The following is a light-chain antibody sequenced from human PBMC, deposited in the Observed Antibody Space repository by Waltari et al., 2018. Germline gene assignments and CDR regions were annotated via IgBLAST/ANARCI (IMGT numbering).Light chain of an antibody. CDR3: QQYHNFPLT. CDR1: QGIVYF. CDR2: DAS. J-gene: IGKJ5*01. Sequence: IQMIKSQSSQSVSVGDRVTIPCQASQGIVYFLNGDQHKPGKAPKLLIYDASNLETGVPSRFSGSGSGTDFTFTITSLQPEDSATYYCQQYHNFPLTFGQGTRLEIK. V-gene: IGKV1-33*01.